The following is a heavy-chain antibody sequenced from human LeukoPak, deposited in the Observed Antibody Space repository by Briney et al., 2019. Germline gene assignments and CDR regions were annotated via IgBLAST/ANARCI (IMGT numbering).Heavy chain of an antibody. CDR2: IYYTGST. Sequence: SETLSLTRTVSGGSISSYYWSWIRQPPGKGLEWIGYIYYTGSTNYNPSLKSRVTISVDTSKNQFSLKLNSVTAADTAVYYCARHYGSGTYPLDYWGQGTLVTVSS. V-gene: IGHV4-59*08. CDR1: GGSISSYY. CDR3: ARHYGSGTYPLDY. J-gene: IGHJ4*02. D-gene: IGHD3-10*01.